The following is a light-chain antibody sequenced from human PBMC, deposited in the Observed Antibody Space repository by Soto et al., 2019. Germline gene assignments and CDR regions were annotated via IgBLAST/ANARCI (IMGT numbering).Light chain of an antibody. CDR3: TSYTSSSTLEV. V-gene: IGLV2-14*01. CDR1: SSDVGGYNY. J-gene: IGLJ2*01. Sequence: QSVLTQPASVSGSPGQSITISCPGTSSDVGGYNYVSWYQQHPGKAPKLMIYDVSYRPSGVSNRFSGSKSGNTASLTISGLQAEDEADYYCTSYTSSSTLEVFGGGTKLTVL. CDR2: DVS.